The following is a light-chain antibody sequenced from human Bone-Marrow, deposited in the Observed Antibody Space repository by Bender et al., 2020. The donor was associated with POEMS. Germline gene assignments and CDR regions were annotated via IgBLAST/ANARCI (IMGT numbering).Light chain of an antibody. CDR3: QVWDSSSDHLVL. CDR1: NIGRKT. Sequence: SYVLTQPPSVSVAPGQTATITCGGNNIGRKTVHWYQQKAGQAPALVVYSDRDGPSGIPERFSGSDSGNTATLTISRVEAGDEADYYCQVWDSSSDHLVLFGGGTKLTVL. V-gene: IGLV3-21*02. CDR2: SDR. J-gene: IGLJ2*01.